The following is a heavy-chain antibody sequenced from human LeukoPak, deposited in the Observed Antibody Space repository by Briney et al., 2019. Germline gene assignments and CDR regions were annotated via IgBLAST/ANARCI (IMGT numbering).Heavy chain of an antibody. V-gene: IGHV1-69*01. CDR1: GGTFSSYA. Sequence: GSSVKVSCKASGGTFSSYAISWVRQAPGQGLEWMGGIIPIFGTANYAQKFQGRVTITADESTSTAYMELSSLRPEDTAVYYCARSVFGVYYWYGMDVWGQGTTVTVSS. CDR3: ARSVFGVYYWYGMDV. J-gene: IGHJ6*02. D-gene: IGHD3-3*01. CDR2: IIPIFGTA.